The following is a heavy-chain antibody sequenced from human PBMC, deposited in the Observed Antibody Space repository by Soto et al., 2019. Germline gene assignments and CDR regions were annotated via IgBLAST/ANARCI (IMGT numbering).Heavy chain of an antibody. Sequence: GESLKISCKGSGYSFTSYWIGWVRQMSGKGLEWMGIIYPGDSDTRYSPSFQGQVTISADKSISTAYLQWSSLKASDTAMYYCARQGLWRADALDWFENWGQGTLVNVSS. CDR2: IYPGDSDT. J-gene: IGHJ5*02. D-gene: IGHD1-26*01. CDR3: ARQGLWRADALDWFEN. V-gene: IGHV5-51*01. CDR1: GYSFTSYW.